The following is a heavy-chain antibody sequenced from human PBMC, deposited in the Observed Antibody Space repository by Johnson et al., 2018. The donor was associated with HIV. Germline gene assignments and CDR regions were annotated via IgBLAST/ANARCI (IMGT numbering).Heavy chain of an antibody. D-gene: IGHD6-6*01. CDR2: LHWTGGST. V-gene: IGHV3-66*02. J-gene: IGHJ3*02. Sequence: VQLVESGGGLLQPGGSPRLSCAASAFTVSSNYMSWVRQAPGKGLECVSGLHWTGGSTGYADSVKGRFTISRDSSKNTLYLQMNSLRAEDTALYYCAREYSSLSQGAFDIWGQGTMVTVSS. CDR3: AREYSSLSQGAFDI. CDR1: AFTVSSNY.